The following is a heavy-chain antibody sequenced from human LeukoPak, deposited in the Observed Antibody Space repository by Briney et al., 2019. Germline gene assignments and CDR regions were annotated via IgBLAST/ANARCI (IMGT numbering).Heavy chain of an antibody. D-gene: IGHD7-27*01. V-gene: IGHV3-23*01. Sequence: GGSLRLSCAASGFTFSTSAMTWVRQAPGKGLEWVSGISGTGATDYADSVKGRFTISRDNSKNTLYLQINNLRAEDTAVYYCAKDLNWGGRWGQGTLVTVSS. CDR3: AKDLNWGGR. CDR2: ISGTGAT. CDR1: GFTFSTSA. J-gene: IGHJ4*02.